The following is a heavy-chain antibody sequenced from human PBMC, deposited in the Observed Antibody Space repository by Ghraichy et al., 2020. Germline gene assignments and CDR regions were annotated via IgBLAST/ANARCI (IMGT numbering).Heavy chain of an antibody. V-gene: IGHV4-39*02. J-gene: IGHJ4*02. CDR2: ISYTGRT. CDR3: ATNVGDPSVSDF. D-gene: IGHD3-10*01. CDR1: GGSISTSLYY. Sequence: SQTLSLTCAVSGGSISTSLYYWVWIRQPPGKGLEWIGGISYTGRTYYNPSLKSRVTISVDTSKNHFSLRLTSVTAPDTAVYYCATNVGDPSVSDFWGQGTLVTVSA.